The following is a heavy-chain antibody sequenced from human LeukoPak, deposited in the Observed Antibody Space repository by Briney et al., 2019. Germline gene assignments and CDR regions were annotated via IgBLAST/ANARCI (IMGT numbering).Heavy chain of an antibody. CDR2: ISGSGGNT. J-gene: IGHJ4*02. D-gene: IGHD6-13*01. CDR1: GFTFSSYA. CDR3: AKGGLYSSSWYYFDY. Sequence: GGSLRLSCAASGFTFSSYAMSWVRQAPGKGLEWVSAISGSGGNTYYADSVKGRFTISRDNSKNTLYLQMNSLRAEDTAVYYCAKGGLYSSSWYYFDYWGQGTLVTVSS. V-gene: IGHV3-23*01.